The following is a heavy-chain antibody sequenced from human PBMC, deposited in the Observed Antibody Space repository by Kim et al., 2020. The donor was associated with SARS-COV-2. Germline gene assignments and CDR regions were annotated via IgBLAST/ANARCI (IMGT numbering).Heavy chain of an antibody. D-gene: IGHD1-26*01. CDR2: LSYSGST. Sequence: SETLSLTCSVSGASISSRDYYWGWIRQSPRKGLEWIGSLSYSGSTDYNPSLKSRVTMSVDTSKNQLSLKLRSVNATDKAVSYRGRHGSRATLADYWGEGT. CDR3: GRHGSRATLADY. CDR1: GASISSRDYY. J-gene: IGHJ4*02. V-gene: IGHV4-39*01.